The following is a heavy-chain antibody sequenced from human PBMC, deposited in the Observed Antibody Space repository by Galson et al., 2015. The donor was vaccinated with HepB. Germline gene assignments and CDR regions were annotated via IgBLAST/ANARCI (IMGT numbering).Heavy chain of an antibody. J-gene: IGHJ3*02. CDR2: TYYRSKWYN. CDR1: GDSVSSNSAA. D-gene: IGHD6-13*01. V-gene: IGHV6-1*01. Sequence: CAISGDSVSSNSAAWNWIRQSPSRGLEWLGRTYYRSKWYNDYAVSVKSRITINPDTSKNQFSLQLNSVTPEDTAVYYCARVDLGVAAAATQSFDIWGQGTMVTVSS. CDR3: ARVDLGVAAAATQSFDI.